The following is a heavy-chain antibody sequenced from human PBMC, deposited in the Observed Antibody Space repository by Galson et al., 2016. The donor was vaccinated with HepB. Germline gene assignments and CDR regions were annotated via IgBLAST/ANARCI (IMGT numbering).Heavy chain of an antibody. CDR1: GYIFSNYY. J-gene: IGHJ5*02. Sequence: SVKVSCKASGYIFSNYYMNWARQAPGQGPEWMGWINPYSGGTIYSQKLQGRVTMTRDTHISTVYMELSRLTSDDTAMYFCSGARGGTNWFDAWGQGTLVTVSS. CDR2: INPYSGGT. V-gene: IGHV1-2*02. CDR3: SGARGGTNWFDA. D-gene: IGHD1/OR15-1a*01.